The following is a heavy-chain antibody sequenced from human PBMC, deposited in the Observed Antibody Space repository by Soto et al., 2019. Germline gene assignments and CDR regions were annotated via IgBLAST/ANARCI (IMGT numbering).Heavy chain of an antibody. CDR2: IYYSGST. J-gene: IGHJ5*02. D-gene: IGHD3-16*01. CDR1: GGSISSGGYY. CDR3: ARGFLVWAETNWFDP. V-gene: IGHV4-31*03. Sequence: SETLSLTCTVSGGSISSGGYYWSWIRQHPGKGLEWIGYIYYSGSTYYNQSLKSRVTISVDTSKNQFSLKLSSVTAADTALYYCARGFLVWAETNWFDPWGQGTLVTVSS.